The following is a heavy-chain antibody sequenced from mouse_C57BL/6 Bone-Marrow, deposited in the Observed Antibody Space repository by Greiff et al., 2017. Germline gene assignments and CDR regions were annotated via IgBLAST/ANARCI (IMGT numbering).Heavy chain of an antibody. CDR1: GYAFRSYW. CDR2: IYPGDGDT. CDR3: AREEATMVTTNAY. V-gene: IGHV1-80*01. Sequence: QVQLKQSGAELVKPGASVKISCKASGYAFRSYWMNWVKQRPGKGLEWIGQIYPGDGDTNYNGKFKGQATLTADNSSSTAYMQLSSLTSEDSAVYFCAREEATMVTTNAYWGQGTLVTVSA. D-gene: IGHD2-2*01. J-gene: IGHJ3*01.